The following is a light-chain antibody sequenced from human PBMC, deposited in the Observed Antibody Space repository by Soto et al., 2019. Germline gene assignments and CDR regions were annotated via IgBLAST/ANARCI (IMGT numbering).Light chain of an antibody. CDR1: QSLGGDY. V-gene: IGKV3-20*01. J-gene: IGKJ1*01. Sequence: EIVLAQSPGTLSLSPGERATLSCRASQSLGGDYLAWFQQKPGQSPRLLIYNASKRATGIPDRFSGSGSGTEFTLTISRLEPEDFGSYYWQQYGSFPNTLGQGTKLEIK. CDR2: NAS. CDR3: QQYGSFPNT.